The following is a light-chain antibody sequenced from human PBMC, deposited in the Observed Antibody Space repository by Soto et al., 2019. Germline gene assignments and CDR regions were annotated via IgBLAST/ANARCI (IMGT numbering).Light chain of an antibody. J-gene: IGKJ5*01. Sequence: ELVMTQSPATLSVSPGERDTLSCMSSQYIGRNLAGYQQTPGQAPRLLSYGASTRATGIPARFSGSGSGTDFTLTITPLQPDDFAVYFCQQYDSSPITFGQGTRLEIK. CDR3: QQYDSSPIT. V-gene: IGKV3-15*01. CDR1: QYIGRN. CDR2: GAS.